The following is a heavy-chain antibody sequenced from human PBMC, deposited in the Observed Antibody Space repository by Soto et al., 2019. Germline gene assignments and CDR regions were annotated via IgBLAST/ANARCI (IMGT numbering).Heavy chain of an antibody. D-gene: IGHD6-19*01. V-gene: IGHV4-34*01. J-gene: IGHJ4*02. CDR2: INHSVSA. Sequence: QVQLQQSGAGLLKPSETLSLTCAVYGESFSGHIWTWIRQTPGKGLQWIGQINHSVSASYNPSLKSRVNISVLTSNSQFSLELSSVTAADTAVYYCARGLITGSHYSGGWYYFDSWGQGTQVTVSS. CDR3: ARGLITGSHYSGGWYYFDS. CDR1: GESFSGHI.